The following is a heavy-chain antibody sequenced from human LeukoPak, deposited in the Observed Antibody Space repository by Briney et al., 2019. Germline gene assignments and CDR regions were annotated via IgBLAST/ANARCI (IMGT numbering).Heavy chain of an antibody. D-gene: IGHD3-3*02. CDR3: AKDRHIWSGYSEFDY. CDR2: IRYDGSNK. Sequence: GGSLRLSCAASGFTFSSYGMHWVRQAPGKGLEWVAFIRYDGSNKYYADSVKGRFTISRDNSKNTLYLQMNSLRAEDTAVYYCAKDRHIWSGYSEFDYWGQGTLVTVSS. V-gene: IGHV3-30*02. J-gene: IGHJ4*02. CDR1: GFTFSSYG.